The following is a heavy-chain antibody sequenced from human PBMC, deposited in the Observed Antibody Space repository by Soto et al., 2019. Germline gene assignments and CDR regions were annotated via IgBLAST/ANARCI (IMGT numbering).Heavy chain of an antibody. CDR2: ISAYNGNT. Sequence: ASVKGSCKASGYTFTSYGISWVRQAPGQGLEWMGWISAYNGNTNYAQKLQGRVTMTTDTSTSTAYMELRSLRSDDTAVYYCARDDDYGSAFDIWGQGTMVTVSS. V-gene: IGHV1-18*01. J-gene: IGHJ3*02. CDR1: GYTFTSYG. CDR3: ARDDDYGSAFDI. D-gene: IGHD4-17*01.